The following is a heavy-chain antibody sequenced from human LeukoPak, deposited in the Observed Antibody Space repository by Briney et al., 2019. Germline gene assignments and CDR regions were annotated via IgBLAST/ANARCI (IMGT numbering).Heavy chain of an antibody. Sequence: ASVKVSCKASGGTFNSYAISWVRQAPGQGLEWMGWINPHSGGTHYAQKFQGRVTMTRDTSISTAYMELSRLTSDDSAVYYCATTGIRGVPDYWGQGTLVTVSS. J-gene: IGHJ4*02. CDR1: GGTFNSYA. D-gene: IGHD3-10*01. CDR2: INPHSGGT. V-gene: IGHV1-2*02. CDR3: ATTGIRGVPDY.